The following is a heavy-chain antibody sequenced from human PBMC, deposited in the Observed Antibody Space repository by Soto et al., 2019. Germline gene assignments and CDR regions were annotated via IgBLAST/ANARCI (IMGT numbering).Heavy chain of an antibody. CDR3: ARALSITGTTLGYYYGMDV. Sequence: GGSLRLSCAASGFTFSSYWMSWVRQAPGKGLEWVANIKQDGSEKYYVDSVKGRFTISRDNAKNSLYLQMNSLRAEDTAVYYCARALSITGTTLGYYYGMDVWGQGTTVTVSS. V-gene: IGHV3-7*03. CDR2: IKQDGSEK. J-gene: IGHJ6*02. CDR1: GFTFSSYW. D-gene: IGHD1-7*01.